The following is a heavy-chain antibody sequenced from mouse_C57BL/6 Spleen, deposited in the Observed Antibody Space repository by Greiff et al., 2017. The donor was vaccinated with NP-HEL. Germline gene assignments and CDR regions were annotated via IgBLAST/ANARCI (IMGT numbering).Heavy chain of an antibody. CDR2: INPNNGGT. V-gene: IGHV1-18*01. Sequence: EVQVVESGPELVKPGASVKIPCKASGYTFTDYNMDWVKQSHGKSLEWIGDINPNNGGTIYNQKFKGKATLTVDKSSSTAYMELRSLTSEDTAVYYCARKFPFPYYGSSYGYFDVWGTGTTVTVSS. CDR1: GYTFTDYN. CDR3: ARKFPFPYYGSSYGYFDV. D-gene: IGHD1-1*01. J-gene: IGHJ1*03.